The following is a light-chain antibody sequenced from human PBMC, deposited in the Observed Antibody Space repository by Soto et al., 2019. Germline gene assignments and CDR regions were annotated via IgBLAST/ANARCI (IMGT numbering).Light chain of an antibody. CDR3: QQYYSYPLT. CDR2: AAS. J-gene: IGKJ4*01. V-gene: IGKV1-8*01. CDR1: QGISSY. Sequence: AIRMTQSPSSLSASTGDRVTITCRASQGISSYLAWYQQKAGKARKLLIYAASTLQSGVPYRFSGSGSGTDFNHTNSCLQSEDFATYYCQQYYSYPLTFGGGTKMEIK.